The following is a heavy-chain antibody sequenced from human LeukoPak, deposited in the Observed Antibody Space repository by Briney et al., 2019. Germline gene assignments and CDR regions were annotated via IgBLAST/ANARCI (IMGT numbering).Heavy chain of an antibody. D-gene: IGHD3-3*01. J-gene: IGHJ4*02. V-gene: IGHV4-39*01. CDR1: GGSISSSSYY. CDR2: IYYSGST. Sequence: SETLSLTCTVSGGSISSSSYYWGWIRQPPGKGLERIGTIYYSGSTYYNPSLKSRVTISVDTSKNQFSLKLSSVTAADTAVYYCARSTYHDFWSGYYTGFLVDYWGRGTLVTVSS. CDR3: ARSTYHDFWSGYYTGFLVDY.